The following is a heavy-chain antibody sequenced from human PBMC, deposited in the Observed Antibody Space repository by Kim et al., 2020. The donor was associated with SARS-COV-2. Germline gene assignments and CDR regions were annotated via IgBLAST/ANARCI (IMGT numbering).Heavy chain of an antibody. J-gene: IGHJ6*02. V-gene: IGHV3-23*01. D-gene: IGHD3-10*01. CDR1: GFTFSSDA. CDR2: ISGSGGST. Sequence: GGSLRLSCAASGFTFSSDAMSWGRQAPGKGLEWVSAISGSGGSTYYADSVKGRFTISRDNSKNTLYLQMNSLRAEDTAVYYCAKDTECGLFTMVRYCGMDVWGQGTTVTVSS. CDR3: AKDTECGLFTMVRYCGMDV.